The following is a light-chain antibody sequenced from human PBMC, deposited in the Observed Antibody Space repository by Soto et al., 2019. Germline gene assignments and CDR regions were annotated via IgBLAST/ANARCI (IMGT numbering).Light chain of an antibody. CDR1: QGISSY. Sequence: AIRMTQSPSSLSASTGDRVTITCRVSQGISSYLAWYQQKPGKAPKLLIYAASTLQSGVPSRFSGSGSGTDFTLTISCLQSEDFATYYCQQYYSYPFFGGGTKVEIK. V-gene: IGKV1-8*01. CDR3: QQYYSYPF. CDR2: AAS. J-gene: IGKJ4*01.